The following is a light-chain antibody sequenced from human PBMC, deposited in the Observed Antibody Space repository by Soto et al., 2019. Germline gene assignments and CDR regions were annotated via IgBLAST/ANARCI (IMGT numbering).Light chain of an antibody. CDR3: HKYNSAPLT. CDR2: ATS. CDR1: QGIAPY. Sequence: DVQMTQSPSSLSAFVGDRGTITCRASQGIAPYLAWFQQKPGKVPKLLIYATSTLQSGVPSRFSGSGSGTDFTLTIHSLQTEDVGPYYCHKYNSAPLTFGGGTKVEIK. J-gene: IGKJ4*01. V-gene: IGKV1-27*01.